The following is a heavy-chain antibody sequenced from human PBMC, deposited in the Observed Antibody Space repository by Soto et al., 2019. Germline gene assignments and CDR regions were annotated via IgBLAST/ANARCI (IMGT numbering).Heavy chain of an antibody. D-gene: IGHD6-13*01. CDR2: IYPGDSDT. J-gene: IGHJ6*02. CDR3: ARSQYSRSWSHYYYYGMDV. V-gene: IGHV5-51*01. CDR1: GYSFTSYW. Sequence: GESLKISCKGSGYSFTSYWIGWVRQMPGKGLEWMGIIYPGDSDTRYSPSFQGQVTISADKSISTAYLQWSSLKASDTAMYYCARSQYSRSWSHYYYYGMDVWGQGTTVTVSS.